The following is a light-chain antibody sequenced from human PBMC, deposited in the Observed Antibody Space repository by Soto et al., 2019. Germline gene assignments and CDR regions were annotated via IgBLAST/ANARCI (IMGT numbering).Light chain of an antibody. CDR2: DVS. CDR3: CSYAGSYTDV. V-gene: IGLV2-11*01. Sequence: QSALTQPRSVSGSPGQSGTISCTGTSSDVGGYNYVSWYQQHPGKAPKLMIYDVSKRPSGVPDRFSGSKSGNTASLTISGLQAEDEADYYCCSYAGSYTDVFGTGNKVTVL. CDR1: SSDVGGYNY. J-gene: IGLJ1*01.